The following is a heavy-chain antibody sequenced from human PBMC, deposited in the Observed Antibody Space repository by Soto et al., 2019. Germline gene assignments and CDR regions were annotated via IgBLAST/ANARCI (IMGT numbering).Heavy chain of an antibody. CDR3: ARGRYYDILTGYYINWFDP. CDR2: IIPIFGTA. V-gene: IGHV1-69*01. J-gene: IGHJ5*02. D-gene: IGHD3-9*01. Sequence: GASLKVSCKASGGTLSSYSISWGRQAPGQRLEWMGGIIPIFGTANYAQKFQGRVTITADESTSTAYMELSSLRSEDTAVYYCARGRYYDILTGYYINWFDPWGQGTLVTVSS. CDR1: GGTLSSYS.